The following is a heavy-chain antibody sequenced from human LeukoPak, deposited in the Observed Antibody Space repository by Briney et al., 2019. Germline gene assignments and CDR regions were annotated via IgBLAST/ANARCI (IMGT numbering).Heavy chain of an antibody. V-gene: IGHV3-7*01. J-gene: IGHJ3*02. CDR2: IKQDGSEK. Sequence: GGSLRLSCAASGFTFSSYAMSWVRQAPGKGLEWVANIKQDGSEKYYVDSVKGRFTISRDNVKNSLYLQMNSLRAEDTAVYYCARGYSFGSGSPRAFDIWGQGTMVTVSS. CDR3: ARGYSFGSGSPRAFDI. CDR1: GFTFSSYA. D-gene: IGHD3-10*01.